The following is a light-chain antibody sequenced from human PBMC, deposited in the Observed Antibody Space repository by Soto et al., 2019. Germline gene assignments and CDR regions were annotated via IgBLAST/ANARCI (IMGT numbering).Light chain of an antibody. V-gene: IGKV3-11*01. Sequence: EIVLTQSPATLSLSPGERATLSCRASQSVSTYLAWYQQKPDQAPRLLIYDASNRATGIPARFSGSGSGTDLTLTISSLEPEDFAVYYCQHRSNWPRTFGQGTKLEIK. CDR3: QHRSNWPRT. J-gene: IGKJ2*01. CDR2: DAS. CDR1: QSVSTY.